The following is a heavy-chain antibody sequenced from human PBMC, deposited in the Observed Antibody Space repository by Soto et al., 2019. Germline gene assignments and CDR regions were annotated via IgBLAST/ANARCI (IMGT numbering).Heavy chain of an antibody. CDR1: GYTFTSYD. CDR3: VRGAGSGYSGYYYYYYGMDV. CDR2: MNPNSGNT. J-gene: IGHJ6*02. Sequence: ASVKVSCKASGYTFTSYDINWVRQATGQGLEGMGWMNPNSGNTGNAQKFQGRVTMTRNTSISTAYMELSSLRSEDTAVYYCVRGAGSGYSGYYYYYYGMDVWGQGTTVTVSS. D-gene: IGHD6-13*01. V-gene: IGHV1-8*01.